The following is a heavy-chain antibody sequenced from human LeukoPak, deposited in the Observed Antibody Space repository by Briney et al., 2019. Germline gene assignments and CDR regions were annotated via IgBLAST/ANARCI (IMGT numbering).Heavy chain of an antibody. V-gene: IGHV3-64*01. CDR3: ARARRYGGNLGYFDY. D-gene: IGHD4-23*01. CDR1: GFTFSSYA. Sequence: GGSLRLYCAASGFTFSSYAMHWVRQAPGKGLEYVSAISSNGGSTYYANSVKGRFTISRDNSKNTLYLQMGSLRAEDMAVYYCARARRYGGNLGYFDYWGQGTLVTVSS. J-gene: IGHJ4*02. CDR2: ISSNGGST.